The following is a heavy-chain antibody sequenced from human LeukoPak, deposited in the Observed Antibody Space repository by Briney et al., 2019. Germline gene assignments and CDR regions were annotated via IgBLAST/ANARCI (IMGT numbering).Heavy chain of an antibody. CDR2: IKQDGSEK. J-gene: IGHJ6*03. Sequence: GGSLRLSCAASGFTFSSYWMSWVRQAPRKGLEWVANIKQDGSEKYYVDSVKGRFTISRDNAKNSLYLQMNSLRAEDTALYYCARSSGYNNYYYYYYMDVWGKGTTVTVSS. CDR3: ARSSGYNNYYYYYYMDV. D-gene: IGHD5-12*01. CDR1: GFTFSSYW. V-gene: IGHV3-7*03.